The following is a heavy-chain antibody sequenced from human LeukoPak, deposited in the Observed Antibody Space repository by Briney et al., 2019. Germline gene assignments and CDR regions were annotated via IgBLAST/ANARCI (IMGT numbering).Heavy chain of an antibody. V-gene: IGHV3-43D*03. CDR2: ISWDGGST. Sequence: GGSLRLSCAASGFTFDDYAMHWVRQAPGKGLEWVSLISWDGGSTYYADSVKGRFTISRDNSKNSLYLQMNSLRAEDTALYYCAKALGYYYGSGSSDYYYGMDVWGQGTTVTVSS. D-gene: IGHD3-10*01. J-gene: IGHJ6*02. CDR3: AKALGYYYGSGSSDYYYGMDV. CDR1: GFTFDDYA.